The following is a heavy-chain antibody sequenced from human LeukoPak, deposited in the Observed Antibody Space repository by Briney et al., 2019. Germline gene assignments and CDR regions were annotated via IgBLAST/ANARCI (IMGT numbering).Heavy chain of an antibody. CDR1: GGSFSGYY. J-gene: IGHJ4*02. CDR2: INHSGST. V-gene: IGHV4-34*01. Sequence: PSETLSLTCAVYGGSFSGYYWSWIRQPPGKGLEWIGEINHSGSTNYNPSLKSRVTISVDTSKNQSSLKLSSVTAADTAVYYCARLSNYYGSGSYYSPGYYFDYWGQGTLVTVSS. D-gene: IGHD3-10*01. CDR3: ARLSNYYGSGSYYSPGYYFDY.